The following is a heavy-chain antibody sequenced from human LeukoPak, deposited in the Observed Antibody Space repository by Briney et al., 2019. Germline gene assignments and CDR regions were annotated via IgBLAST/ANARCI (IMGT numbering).Heavy chain of an antibody. D-gene: IGHD2-21*02. Sequence: ASVKVSCKASGYTLTGYYMHWVRQAPGQGLEWMGWINPNSGGTNYAQKFQGWVTMTRDTSISTAYMELSRLRSDDTAVYYCARTEEDYWYFDLWGRGTLVTVSS. CDR2: INPNSGGT. CDR1: GYTLTGYY. V-gene: IGHV1-2*04. CDR3: ARTEEDYWYFDL. J-gene: IGHJ2*01.